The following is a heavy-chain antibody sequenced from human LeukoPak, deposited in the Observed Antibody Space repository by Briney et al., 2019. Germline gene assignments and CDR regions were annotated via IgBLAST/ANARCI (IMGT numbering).Heavy chain of an antibody. V-gene: IGHV3-7*01. D-gene: IGHD3-3*01. CDR3: ARGLARFLEWLSYMDV. Sequence: PGGSLRLSCAASGFTFSSYWMSWVRQAPGKGLEWVANIKQDGGEKYYVDSVKGRFTISRDNAKNSLYLQMNSLRAEDTAVYYCARGLARFLEWLSYMDVWGKGTTVTVSS. CDR2: IKQDGGEK. CDR1: GFTFSSYW. J-gene: IGHJ6*03.